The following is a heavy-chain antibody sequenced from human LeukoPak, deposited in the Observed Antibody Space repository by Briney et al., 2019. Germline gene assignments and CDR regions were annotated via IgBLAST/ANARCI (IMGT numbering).Heavy chain of an antibody. CDR1: GFTFTSYA. D-gene: IGHD3-10*01. Sequence: GGSLRLSCAASGFTFTSYAMTWVRQAPGKGLEWVSALSGSGGSTYYADSVKGWFTISRDNSKNTLYLQMNSLRADDTAVYYCAKRSGSYGPFDYWGQGILVTVSS. CDR3: AKRSGSYGPFDY. V-gene: IGHV3-23*01. CDR2: LSGSGGST. J-gene: IGHJ4*02.